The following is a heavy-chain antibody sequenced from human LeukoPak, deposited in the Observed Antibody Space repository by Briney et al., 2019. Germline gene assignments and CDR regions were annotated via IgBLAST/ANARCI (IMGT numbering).Heavy chain of an antibody. CDR3: ARDQDPAMTD. J-gene: IGHJ4*02. CDR2: ISGSGGSA. D-gene: IGHD5-18*01. CDR1: GFTFSSYA. Sequence: GGSLTLSCAASGFTFSSYAMSWVRQTPGKGLEWVSTISGSGGSAYYADSVKGRFTISSDNSRNTLYLQMNSLRAEDTAVYYCARDQDPAMTDWGQGTLVTVSS. V-gene: IGHV3-23*01.